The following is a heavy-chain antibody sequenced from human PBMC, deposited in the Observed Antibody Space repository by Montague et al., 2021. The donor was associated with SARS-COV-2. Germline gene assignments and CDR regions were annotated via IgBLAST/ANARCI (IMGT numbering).Heavy chain of an antibody. CDR2: ISWNSGSI. CDR1: GFTFDDYA. CDR3: AKLSIYGSGSYDKGDAFDI. Sequence: SLRLSCAASGFTFDDYAMHWVRQAPGKGLEWVSGISWNSGSIGYADSVKGRFTISRDNAKNSLYLQMNSLRAEDTALYYCAKLSIYGSGSYDKGDAFDIWGQGTTVTVSS. J-gene: IGHJ3*02. D-gene: IGHD3-10*01. V-gene: IGHV3-9*01.